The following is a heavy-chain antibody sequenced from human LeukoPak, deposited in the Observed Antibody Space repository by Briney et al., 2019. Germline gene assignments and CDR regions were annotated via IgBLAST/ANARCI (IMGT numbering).Heavy chain of an antibody. Sequence: GGSLRLSCAASGFTFSSYGMHWGRQAPGKGLEVVAFIRYDGSNKYYADSVKGRFTISRDNSKNTLYLQMNSLRAEDTAVYYCAKIWFGELSTDCWGQGTLVTVSS. CDR2: IRYDGSNK. D-gene: IGHD3-10*01. J-gene: IGHJ4*02. CDR1: GFTFSSYG. CDR3: AKIWFGELSTDC. V-gene: IGHV3-30*02.